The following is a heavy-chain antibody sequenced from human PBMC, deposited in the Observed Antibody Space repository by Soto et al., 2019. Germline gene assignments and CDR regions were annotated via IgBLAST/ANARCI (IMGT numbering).Heavy chain of an antibody. CDR2: TTPHNGNT. CDR3: ARVDFWSGDIYYGMDV. J-gene: IGHJ6*02. D-gene: IGHD3-3*01. CDR1: GYMFTSYG. Sequence: QVHLVQSGPEVKKTGASVKVSCKASGYMFTSYGISWVRQAPGQGLEWMGWTTPHNGNTRYAQKFQGRVTMTTDTSTTTASMELRRLTSDDTAVYYCARVDFWSGDIYYGMDVWGQGTTVSVSS. V-gene: IGHV1-18*01.